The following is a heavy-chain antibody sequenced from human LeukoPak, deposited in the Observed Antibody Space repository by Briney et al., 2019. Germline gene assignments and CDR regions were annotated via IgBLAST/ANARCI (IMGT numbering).Heavy chain of an antibody. Sequence: GESLKISCQGFGYSFTTYWIAWVRQMPGKGLEWVGIIYPGDSDTRYSPSFQGQVNISADKSISTAYLQWTSLKASDTAMYYCARRGQQLEYFETWGQGTLVTVSS. J-gene: IGHJ1*01. D-gene: IGHD6-13*01. CDR3: ARRGQQLEYFET. CDR1: GYSFTTYW. V-gene: IGHV5-51*01. CDR2: IYPGDSDT.